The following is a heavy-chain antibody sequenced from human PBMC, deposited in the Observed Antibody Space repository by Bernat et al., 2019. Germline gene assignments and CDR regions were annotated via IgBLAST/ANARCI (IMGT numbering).Heavy chain of an antibody. D-gene: IGHD2-2*01. CDR1: GYSFTSYW. CDR2: IDPSDSYT. V-gene: IGHV5-10-1*03. Sequence: EVQLVQSGAEVKKPGESLRISCKGSGYSFTSYWISWVRQMPGKGLEWMGRIDPSDSYTNYSPSFQGHVTISADKSISTAYLKGSGLKASDTAMYYCARGKVPAANFYYGMDVWGQGTTVTVSS. CDR3: ARGKVPAANFYYGMDV. J-gene: IGHJ6*02.